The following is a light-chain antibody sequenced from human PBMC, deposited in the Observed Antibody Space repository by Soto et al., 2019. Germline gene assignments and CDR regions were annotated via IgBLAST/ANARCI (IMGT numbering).Light chain of an antibody. CDR1: QSVSSSY. V-gene: IGKV3-20*01. CDR3: QQDGSSPWT. Sequence: EIVLTQSPGTLSLSPGERATLSCRASQSVSSSYLAWYQQKPGQAPRLLIYGASSRATGIPDRFSGSGSGTDFNLTISRLEPEDFAVYYCQQDGSSPWTFGQGTKVDIK. J-gene: IGKJ1*01. CDR2: GAS.